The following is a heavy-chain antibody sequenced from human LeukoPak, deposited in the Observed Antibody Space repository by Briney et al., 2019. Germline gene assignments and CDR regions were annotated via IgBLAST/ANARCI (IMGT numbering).Heavy chain of an antibody. Sequence: PSETLSLTCAVYGGSFSGYYWSWIRQPPGKGLEWIGEINHSGSTNYNPSLKSRVTISVDTSKNQFSLKLSSVTAADTAVYYCARPWIQLWFGRFDPWGQGTLVTVSS. CDR2: INHSGST. J-gene: IGHJ5*02. CDR1: GGSFSGYY. CDR3: ARPWIQLWFGRFDP. V-gene: IGHV4-34*01. D-gene: IGHD5-18*01.